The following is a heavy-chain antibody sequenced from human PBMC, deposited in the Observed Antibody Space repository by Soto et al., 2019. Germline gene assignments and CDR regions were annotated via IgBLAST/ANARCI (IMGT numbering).Heavy chain of an antibody. Sequence: QVQLVQSGAAVKKPGSSVQVSCKASGGTFSSYAISWVRQAPGQGLEWMGGIIPIFGTASYAQKFQGRVTITADESTSTAYMELSSLRSEDTAVYYCARYYYDSSGYIDCWGQGTLVTVSS. CDR1: GGTFSSYA. V-gene: IGHV1-69*01. CDR2: IIPIFGTA. D-gene: IGHD3-22*01. CDR3: ARYYYDSSGYIDC. J-gene: IGHJ4*02.